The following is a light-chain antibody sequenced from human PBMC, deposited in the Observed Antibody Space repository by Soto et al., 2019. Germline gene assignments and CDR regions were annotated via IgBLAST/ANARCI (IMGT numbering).Light chain of an antibody. Sequence: QSVLTQPPSVSGSPGQSVTVSCTGTSSDVGSYNRVSWYQQPPGTAPKLMIYDVSNRPSGVPDRFSGSKSGNTASLTISGLQAEDDADYYCSSYTSSYTYVFGTGPKVTVL. J-gene: IGLJ1*01. CDR2: DVS. CDR3: SSYTSSYTYV. V-gene: IGLV2-18*02. CDR1: SSDVGSYNR.